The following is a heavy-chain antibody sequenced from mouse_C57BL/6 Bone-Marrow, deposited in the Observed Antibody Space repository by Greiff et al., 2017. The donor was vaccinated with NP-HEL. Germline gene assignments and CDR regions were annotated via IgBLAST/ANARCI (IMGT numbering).Heavy chain of an antibody. CDR3: ARYCYYGSSYQAMDY. D-gene: IGHD1-1*01. CDR1: GYTFTSYG. V-gene: IGHV1-81*01. Sequence: QVQLKESGAELARPGASVKLSCKASGYTFTSYGISWVKQRTGQGLEWIGEIYPRSGNTYYNEKFKGKATLTADKSSSTAYMELRSLTSEDSAVYFCARYCYYGSSYQAMDYWGQGTSVTVSS. CDR2: IYPRSGNT. J-gene: IGHJ4*01.